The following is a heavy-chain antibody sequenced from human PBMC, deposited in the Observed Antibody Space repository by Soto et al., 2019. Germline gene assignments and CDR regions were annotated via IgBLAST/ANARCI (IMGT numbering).Heavy chain of an antibody. CDR1: GGSFIDYS. CDR3: ARVEQGLDY. D-gene: IGHD6-13*01. CDR2: IYHSGSA. J-gene: IGHJ4*02. Sequence: SETLSLTCAVYGGSFIDYSWGWIRQPPGKGLEWIGYIYHSGSANYNPSLKSRVTISVDTSKNQFSLKLSSVTAADTAVYYCARVEQGLDYWGQGTLVTVSS. V-gene: IGHV4-59*01.